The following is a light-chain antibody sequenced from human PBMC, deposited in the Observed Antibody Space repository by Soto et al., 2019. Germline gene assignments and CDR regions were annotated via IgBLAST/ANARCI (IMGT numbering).Light chain of an antibody. CDR2: ATS. CDR3: QQYVSSLWT. J-gene: IGKJ1*01. Sequence: ETVLTQSPGTLSLSPGEIATLSCRASQSVSSSYLAWYQQKPGQAPRLLIYATSSRAPGIPDRFSGSGSGTDFTLTIWSLEPEDFAVYYCQQYVSSLWTFGQGTKVDIK. CDR1: QSVSSSY. V-gene: IGKV3-20*01.